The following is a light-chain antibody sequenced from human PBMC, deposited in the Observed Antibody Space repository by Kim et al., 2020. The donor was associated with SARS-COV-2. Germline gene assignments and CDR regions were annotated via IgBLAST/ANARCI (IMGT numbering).Light chain of an antibody. CDR2: GAS. J-gene: IGKJ1*01. V-gene: IGKV3-15*01. Sequence: EIVMTQSPATLSVSPGERATLSCRASQSVGSDVVWFQQKPGLPPRLLIYGASSRATGIPARFSGSGSGTEFTLTISGLQSDDFAVYYWQQYNKWRTFGQGTKVEIK. CDR3: QQYNKWRT. CDR1: QSVGSD.